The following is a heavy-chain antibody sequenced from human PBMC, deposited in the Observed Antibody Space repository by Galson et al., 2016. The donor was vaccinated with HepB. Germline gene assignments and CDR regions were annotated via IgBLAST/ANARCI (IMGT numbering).Heavy chain of an antibody. D-gene: IGHD4-17*01. Sequence: SLRLSCAASGFTVSSNYMTWVRQAPGKGLEYVSVIYNGGTTYYADSVKGRFTISRDNSKNTLFLQMNTLRAEDTAVYYCARGVYGDHGWFDYWGQGTLVTVSS. CDR1: GFTVSSNY. J-gene: IGHJ4*02. V-gene: IGHV3-53*05. CDR2: IYNGGTT. CDR3: ARGVYGDHGWFDY.